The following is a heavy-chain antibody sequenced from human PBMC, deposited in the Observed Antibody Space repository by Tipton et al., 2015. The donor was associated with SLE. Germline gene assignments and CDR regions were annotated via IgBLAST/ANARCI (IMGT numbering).Heavy chain of an antibody. CDR3: ARASNGYGFFDY. D-gene: IGHD5-12*01. CDR2: IYYTGST. Sequence: LRLSCTVSGGSVSSGSYYWSWIRQPPGKGLEWIGYIYYTGSTNYNPSLKSRVTISVDTSKNQFSLKLSSVTAADTAVYYCARASNGYGFFDYWGQGILVTVSS. V-gene: IGHV4-61*01. CDR1: GGSVSSGSYY. J-gene: IGHJ4*02.